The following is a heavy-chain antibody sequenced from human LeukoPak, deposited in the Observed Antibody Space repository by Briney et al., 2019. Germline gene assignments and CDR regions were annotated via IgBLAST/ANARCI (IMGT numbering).Heavy chain of an antibody. V-gene: IGHV4-39*01. CDR2: IYYSGST. CDR1: GGSISSSSYY. CDR3: ARQGIAAAGKDY. J-gene: IGHJ4*02. Sequence: KPSETLSLTCPVSGGSISSSSYYLGWIRQLPGKGLEWIGSIYYSGSTYYNPSLKSRVTISVDTSKNQFSLKLSAVTAADTAVYYCARQGIAAAGKDYWGQGTLVTVSS. D-gene: IGHD6-13*01.